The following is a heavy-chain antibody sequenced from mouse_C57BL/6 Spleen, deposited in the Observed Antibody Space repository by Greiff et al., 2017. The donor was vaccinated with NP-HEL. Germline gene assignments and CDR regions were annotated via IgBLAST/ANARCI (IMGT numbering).Heavy chain of an antibody. CDR2: ISSGGSYT. D-gene: IGHD1-1*01. CDR3: AGGYGSSPYYYAMDY. J-gene: IGHJ4*01. Sequence: EVKVVESGGDLVKPGGSLKLSCAASGFTFSSYGMSWVRQTPDKRLEWVATISSGGSYTYYPDSVKGRFTISRDNAKNTLYLQMSSLKSEDTAMYYCAGGYGSSPYYYAMDYWGQGTSVTVSS. V-gene: IGHV5-6*01. CDR1: GFTFSSYG.